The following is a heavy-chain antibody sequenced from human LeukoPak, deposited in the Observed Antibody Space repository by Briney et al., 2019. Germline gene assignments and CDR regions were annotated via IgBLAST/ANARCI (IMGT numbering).Heavy chain of an antibody. CDR2: IEQDGSEK. D-gene: IGHD1-26*01. Sequence: GGSLRLSCVASGFTFSSYWMSWVRQAPGKGLEWVANIEQDGSEKYYVDSVKGRFTISRDNAKNSLYLQMNSLRAEDTAVYYCARDKIVGPSDFQHWGQGTLVTVSS. V-gene: IGHV3-7*01. CDR1: GFTFSSYW. CDR3: ARDKIVGPSDFQH. J-gene: IGHJ1*01.